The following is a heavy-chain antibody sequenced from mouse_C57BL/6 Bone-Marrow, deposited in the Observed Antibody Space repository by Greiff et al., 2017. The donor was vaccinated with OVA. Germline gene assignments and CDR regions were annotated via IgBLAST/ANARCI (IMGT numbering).Heavy chain of an antibody. CDR1: GYTFTSYW. CDR3: ARGSSYPAWFAY. Sequence: QVQLQQPGAELVKPGASVKLSCKASGYTFTSYWMQWVKQRPGQGLEWIGEIDPSDSYTNYTQKFKGKATLTVDTSSSTAYMQLSSLTSEDSAVYYCARGSSYPAWFAYWGQGTLVTVSA. CDR2: IDPSDSYT. D-gene: IGHD1-1*01. V-gene: IGHV1-50*01. J-gene: IGHJ3*01.